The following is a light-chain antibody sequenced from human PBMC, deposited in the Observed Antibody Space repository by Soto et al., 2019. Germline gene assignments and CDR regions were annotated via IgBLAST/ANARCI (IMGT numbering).Light chain of an antibody. Sequence: QSVLTQPPSVSGAPGQRVTISCTGSSSNIGAGYDVHWYQQVPGTAPKLLIFGNDNRPSGVPDRFSGSKSGSSASLAITGLQADDEADYYCQAFDNSLSAWVFGGGTKLTVL. J-gene: IGLJ3*02. V-gene: IGLV1-40*01. CDR3: QAFDNSLSAWV. CDR1: SSNIGAGYD. CDR2: GND.